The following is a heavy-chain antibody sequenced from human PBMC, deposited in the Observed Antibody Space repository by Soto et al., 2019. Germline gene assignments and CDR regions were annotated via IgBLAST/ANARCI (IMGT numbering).Heavy chain of an antibody. Sequence: PAWSLRLSSAASGFALSASAVVCVRHTTGKGLEWVSSVRGTGRSTYHADSVKGRFTMSRDNSKDTVYLQMHSLRSDDTAVYYCARYVDLPYIGSIPDFSGQAPLGTRSS. CDR3: ARYVDLPYIGSIPDF. V-gene: IGHV3-23*01. CDR2: VRGTGRST. D-gene: IGHD5-12*01. J-gene: IGHJ4*02. CDR1: GFALSASA.